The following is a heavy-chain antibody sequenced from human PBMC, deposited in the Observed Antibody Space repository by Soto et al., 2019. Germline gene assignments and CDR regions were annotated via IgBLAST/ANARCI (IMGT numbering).Heavy chain of an antibody. CDR1: GYTFTSYG. J-gene: IGHJ5*02. V-gene: IGHV1-3*01. CDR3: VRRHVSATGIDWFDP. Sequence: ASVKVSCKASGYTFTSYGIHWVGQAPGQRLEWMGWINAANGDTKYSPKFQGGVTITRDTSASTAYMELSSLRSEDTAVYYCVRRHVSATGIDWFDPWGQGTLVIVSS. D-gene: IGHD6-13*01. CDR2: INAANGDT.